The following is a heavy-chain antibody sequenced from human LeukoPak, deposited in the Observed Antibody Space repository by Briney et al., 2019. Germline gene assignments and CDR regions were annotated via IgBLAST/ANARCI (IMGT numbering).Heavy chain of an antibody. D-gene: IGHD1-26*01. CDR2: IYSGGST. V-gene: IGHV3-53*01. Sequence: GGSLRLSCAASGFTFSAYAMSWVRQAPGKGLEWVSVIYSGGSTYYADSVKGRFTISRDNSKNTLYLQMNSLRAEDTAVYYCARAYSGSSPPDYWGQGTLVTVSS. CDR3: ARAYSGSSPPDY. CDR1: GFTFSAYA. J-gene: IGHJ4*02.